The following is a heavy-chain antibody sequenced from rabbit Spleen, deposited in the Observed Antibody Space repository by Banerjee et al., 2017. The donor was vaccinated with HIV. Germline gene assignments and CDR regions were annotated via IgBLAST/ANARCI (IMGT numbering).Heavy chain of an antibody. CDR1: GFSLNDNYV. CDR3: ARDPNYASGHYIYKF. V-gene: IGHV1S45*01. J-gene: IGHJ6*01. Sequence: QQQLEESGGGLVKPEGSLTLTCKASGFSLNDNYVMRWVRQAPGKGLEWIASIYSTNGKIYYATWAKGRFTISKASSAAVTLQMTSLTAADTATYFCARDPNYASGHYIYKFWGQGTLVTVS. D-gene: IGHD1-1*01. CDR2: IYSTNGKI.